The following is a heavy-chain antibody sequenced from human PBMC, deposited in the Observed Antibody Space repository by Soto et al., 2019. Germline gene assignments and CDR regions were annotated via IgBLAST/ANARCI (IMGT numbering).Heavy chain of an antibody. V-gene: IGHV3-74*01. Sequence: GGPLRLSCSASGFTIRNYWMHWVRQAPGKGLVWVSHINGDGSTTTYADSVKGRFTISRDDAQNTVYLQINSLKAEDTAVYFCARDRFYSQELWGQGTLVTSPQ. J-gene: IGHJ4*02. CDR3: ARDRFYSQEL. CDR2: INGDGSTT. CDR1: GFTIRNYW. D-gene: IGHD3-10*01.